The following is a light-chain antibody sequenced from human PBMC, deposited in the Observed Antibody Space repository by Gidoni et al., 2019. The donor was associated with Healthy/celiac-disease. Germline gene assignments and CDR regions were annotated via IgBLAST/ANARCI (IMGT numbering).Light chain of an antibody. CDR3: CSYAGSSTFWV. CDR1: SSDVGSYNL. V-gene: IGLV2-23*03. J-gene: IGLJ3*02. Sequence: QSALTQPASVSGSPGQSITISCTVTSSDVGSYNLVSWYQQPPGKAPKLMIYEGSKRPSGVSNRFSGSKSGNTASLTISGLQAEDEADYYCCSYAGSSTFWVFGGGTKLTVL. CDR2: EGS.